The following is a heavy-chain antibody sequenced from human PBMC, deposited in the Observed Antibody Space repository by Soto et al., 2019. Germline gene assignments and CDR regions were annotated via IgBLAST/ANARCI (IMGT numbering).Heavy chain of an antibody. CDR3: VREKVTMIVGFYYFDY. CDR1: GFPFSNYY. D-gene: IGHD3-22*01. J-gene: IGHJ4*02. V-gene: IGHV3-23*01. Sequence: HPGGSLRLSCVASGFPFSNYYMDWVRQAPGKGLEWVAVISGSEDNIHYADSVKGRFTISRDNSNNMLYLQMNSLRAEDTAMYYCVREKVTMIVGFYYFDYWGQGTRVTVS. CDR2: ISGSEDNI.